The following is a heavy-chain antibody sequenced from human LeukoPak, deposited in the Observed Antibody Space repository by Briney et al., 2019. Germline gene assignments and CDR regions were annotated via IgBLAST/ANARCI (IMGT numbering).Heavy chain of an antibody. J-gene: IGHJ4*02. CDR3: AREPAYYDILTGYYWTHFDY. V-gene: IGHV4-61*02. Sequence: SQTLSLTCTVSGGSISSGSYYWSWLRQPAGKGLEWIGRIYTSGSTNYNPSLKSRVTISVDTSKNQFSLKLSSVTAADTAVYYCAREPAYYDILTGYYWTHFDYWGQGTLVTGSS. CDR1: GGSISSGSYY. D-gene: IGHD3-9*01. CDR2: IYTSGST.